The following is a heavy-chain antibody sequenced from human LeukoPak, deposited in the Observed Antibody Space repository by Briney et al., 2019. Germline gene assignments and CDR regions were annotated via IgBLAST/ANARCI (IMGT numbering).Heavy chain of an antibody. CDR1: TSR. CDR2: IGTYGGDT. D-gene: IGHD1-26*01. V-gene: IGHV1-18*01. CDR3: ATQGYSGSYVYFDY. Sequence: GASVKVSCKATSRISWVRQAPGQGLEWMGWIGTYGGDTYYAQKFQGRVTMTEDTSTDTAYMELSSLRSEDTAVYYCATQGYSGSYVYFDYWGQGTLVTVSS. J-gene: IGHJ4*02.